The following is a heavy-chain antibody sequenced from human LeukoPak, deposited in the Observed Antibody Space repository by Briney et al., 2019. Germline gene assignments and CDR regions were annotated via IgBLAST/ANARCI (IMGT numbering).Heavy chain of an antibody. V-gene: IGHV3-30*18. Sequence: GGSLRLSCAASGFTFSSCGMHWVRQAPGKGLEWVAVISYDGSNKYYADSVKGRFTISRDNSKNTLYLQMNSLRAEDTAVYYCAKAAVVATFGLIDYWGQGTLVTVSS. CDR1: GFTFSSCG. CDR3: AKAAVVATFGLIDY. J-gene: IGHJ4*02. D-gene: IGHD2-21*01. CDR2: ISYDGSNK.